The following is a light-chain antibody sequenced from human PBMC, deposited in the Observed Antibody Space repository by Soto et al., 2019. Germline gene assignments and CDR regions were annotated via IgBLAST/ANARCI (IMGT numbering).Light chain of an antibody. CDR2: GAS. CDR1: QSINSF. J-gene: IGKJ1*01. V-gene: IGKV3-20*01. CDR3: HQYGGSPRT. Sequence: TELTQDPRVDRFSPREGVTHSCRDSQSINSFLAWYQQRRGQAPRLLIHGASNRATGIPDRFSGSGSGPDFTLTISRLEPEDFAVYHCHQYGGSPRTFGQGTQVDIK.